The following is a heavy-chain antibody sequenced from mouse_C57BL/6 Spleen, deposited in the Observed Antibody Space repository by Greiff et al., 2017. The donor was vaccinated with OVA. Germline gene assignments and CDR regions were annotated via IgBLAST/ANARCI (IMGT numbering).Heavy chain of an antibody. Sequence: QVQLQQSGAELVKPGASVKLSCKASGYTFTSYWMHWVKQRPGRGLEWIGRIDPNSGGTKYNEKFKSKATLTVDKPSSTAYMQLSSLTSEDSAVYDCARSYGSSYGDFDYWGQGTTLTVSS. D-gene: IGHD1-1*01. J-gene: IGHJ2*01. CDR2: IDPNSGGT. V-gene: IGHV1-72*01. CDR1: GYTFTSYW. CDR3: ARSYGSSYGDFDY.